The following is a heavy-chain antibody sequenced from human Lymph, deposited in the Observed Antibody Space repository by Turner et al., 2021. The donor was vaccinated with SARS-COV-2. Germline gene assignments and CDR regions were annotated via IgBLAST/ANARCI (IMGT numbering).Heavy chain of an antibody. Sequence: EVQLLESGGGLVQPGGSLRLSWAASGFTFSSYAMGWVRQAPGKGLEWVSGISGSGGTTHYADSVKGRFTISRDNSKNTLYLQMNSLRAEDTAVYYCAKDRFTLSSGWEDYWGQGTLVTVSS. V-gene: IGHV3-23*01. J-gene: IGHJ4*02. CDR1: GFTFSSYA. D-gene: IGHD6-19*01. CDR3: AKDRFTLSSGWEDY. CDR2: ISGSGGTT.